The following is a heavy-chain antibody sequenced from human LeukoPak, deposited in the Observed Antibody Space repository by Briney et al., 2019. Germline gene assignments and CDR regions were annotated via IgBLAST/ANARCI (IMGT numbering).Heavy chain of an antibody. D-gene: IGHD2-15*01. CDR2: ISYDGSNK. J-gene: IGHJ4*02. Sequence: PGRSLGLSCAASGFTFSSYAMHWVRQAPGKGLEGVAVISYDGSNKYYADSVKGRFTISRDNSKNTLYLQMNSLRAEDTAVYYCATPVQKEVVVVAANDYWGQGTLVTVSS. CDR1: GFTFSSYA. CDR3: ATPVQKEVVVVAANDY. V-gene: IGHV3-30-3*01.